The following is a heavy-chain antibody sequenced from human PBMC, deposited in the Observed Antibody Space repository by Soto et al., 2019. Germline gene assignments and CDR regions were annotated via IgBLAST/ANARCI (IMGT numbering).Heavy chain of an antibody. J-gene: IGHJ3*02. CDR2: INAGNGNT. CDR3: ARPWGSWDAFDI. V-gene: IGHV1-3*01. D-gene: IGHD1-26*01. Sequence: GESLKISCKASGYTFTSYAMHWVRQAPGQRLEWMGWINAGNGNTKYSQKFQGRVTITRDTSASTAYMELSSLRSEDTAVYYCARPWGSWDAFDIWGQGTMVTVSS. CDR1: GYTFTSYA.